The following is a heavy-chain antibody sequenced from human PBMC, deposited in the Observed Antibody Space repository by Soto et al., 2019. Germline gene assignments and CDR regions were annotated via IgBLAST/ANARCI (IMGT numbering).Heavy chain of an antibody. CDR3: ARGKEYSSSSYFDY. CDR1: SGSISSSNW. Sequence: LSLTCAVSSGSISSSNWWSWVRQPPGKGLEWIGEIYHSGSTNYNPSLKSRVTISVDKSKNQFSLKLSSVTAADTAVYYCARGKEYSSSSYFDYWGQGTLVTVSS. CDR2: IYHSGST. V-gene: IGHV4-4*02. D-gene: IGHD6-6*01. J-gene: IGHJ4*02.